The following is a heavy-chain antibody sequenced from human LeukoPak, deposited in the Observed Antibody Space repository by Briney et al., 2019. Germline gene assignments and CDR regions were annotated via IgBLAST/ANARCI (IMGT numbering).Heavy chain of an antibody. CDR2: ISDDSGST. D-gene: IGHD1-26*01. Sequence: SGGSLRLSCAASELMFSSYAMSWVRQAPGKGLEWVSGISDDSGSTYYADSVRGRFTISRDNSKNTLYLQMNSLRVEDTAIYYCAKDISGSYLLAFDYWGQGTLVTVSS. CDR3: AKDISGSYLLAFDY. V-gene: IGHV3-23*01. J-gene: IGHJ4*02. CDR1: ELMFSSYA.